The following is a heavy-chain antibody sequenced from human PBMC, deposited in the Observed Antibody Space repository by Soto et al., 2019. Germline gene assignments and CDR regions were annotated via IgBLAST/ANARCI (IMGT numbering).Heavy chain of an antibody. Sequence: SETLALTSTVSGGSIGRYSWSWIRQPPGKGLEWIGYIYYTGSTNYNPSLKSRLTISVDTSKNQFSLKLNSVTAADTTVYYCAGGGDRDYWGQGTLVTVS. CDR1: GGSIGRYS. CDR3: AGGGDRDY. CDR2: IYYTGST. V-gene: IGHV4-59*01. D-gene: IGHD2-21*02. J-gene: IGHJ4*02.